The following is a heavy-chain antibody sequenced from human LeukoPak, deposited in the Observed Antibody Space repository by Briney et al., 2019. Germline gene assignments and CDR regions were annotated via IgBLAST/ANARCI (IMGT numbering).Heavy chain of an antibody. CDR2: INPSSGST. J-gene: IGHJ4*02. Sequence: ASVKASCKASGYTLTRYYMHWVRQAPGQGLEWMGTINPSSGSTRYAQKFQGRVTMTRDTSTSTVYMEVSSLRSEDTAVYYCARDRGGVVSPSDYWGQGTLVTVSS. CDR3: ARDRGGVVSPSDY. V-gene: IGHV1-46*03. D-gene: IGHD3-10*01. CDR1: GYTLTRYY.